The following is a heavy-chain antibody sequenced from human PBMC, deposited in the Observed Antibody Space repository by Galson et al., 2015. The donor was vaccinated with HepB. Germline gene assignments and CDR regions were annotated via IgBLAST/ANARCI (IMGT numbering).Heavy chain of an antibody. CDR3: ARAPLRGVNSSTDY. D-gene: IGHD3-10*01. CDR2: IYSGGST. CDR1: GFTVSSNY. Sequence: SLRLSCAASGFTVSSNYMSWVRQAPGKGLEWVSVIYSGGSTYYADSVKGRFTISRDNSKNTLYLQMNSLRAEDTAVYYCARAPLRGVNSSTDYWGQGTLVTVSS. J-gene: IGHJ4*02. V-gene: IGHV3-66*01.